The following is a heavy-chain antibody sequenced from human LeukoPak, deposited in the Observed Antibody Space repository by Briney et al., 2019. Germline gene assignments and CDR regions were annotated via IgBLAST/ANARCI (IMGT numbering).Heavy chain of an antibody. CDR1: GFTFDDYA. Sequence: PGGSLRLSCAASGFTFDDYAMHWVRQAPGKGPEWVSLIREDGRTTYYVDSVKGRFAISRDNSKKSLYLQINSLRTEDTALYYCAKTRQSGTEYADFDHWGQGTLVTVSS. J-gene: IGHJ4*02. CDR2: IREDGRTT. V-gene: IGHV3-43*02. D-gene: IGHD1-26*01. CDR3: AKTRQSGTEYADFDH.